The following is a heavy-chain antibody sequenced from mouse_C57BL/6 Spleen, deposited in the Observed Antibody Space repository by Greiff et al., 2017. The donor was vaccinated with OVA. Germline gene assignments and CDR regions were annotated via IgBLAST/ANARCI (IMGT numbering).Heavy chain of an antibody. CDR1: GFTFSSYA. Sequence: EVQLVESGGGLVKPGGSLKLSCAASGFTFSSYAMSWVRQTPEKRLEWVATISDGGSYTYYPDNVKGRFTISRDNAKNNLYLQMSHLKSEDTAMYYCARVAYGYYFDDWGQGTTLTVSS. CDR2: ISDGGSYT. D-gene: IGHD1-1*01. CDR3: ARVAYGYYFDD. V-gene: IGHV5-4*01. J-gene: IGHJ2*01.